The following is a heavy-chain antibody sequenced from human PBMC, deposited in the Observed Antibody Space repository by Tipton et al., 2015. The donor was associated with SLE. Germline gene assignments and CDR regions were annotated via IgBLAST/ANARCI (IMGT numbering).Heavy chain of an antibody. V-gene: IGHV3-23*01. Sequence: GSLRLSCGVSGITFSSYDMSWVRQAPGKGLEWVSSISGSGSATYNGDAVKGRFTISRDNSKNTLYLHMNTLGVGDTARYYCAKESYFDSSGYLARHFDLWGRGTLLTVSS. CDR2: ISGSGSAT. CDR1: GITFSSYD. D-gene: IGHD3-22*01. J-gene: IGHJ2*01. CDR3: AKESYFDSSGYLARHFDL.